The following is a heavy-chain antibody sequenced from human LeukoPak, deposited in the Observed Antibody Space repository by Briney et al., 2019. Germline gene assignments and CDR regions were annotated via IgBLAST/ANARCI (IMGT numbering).Heavy chain of an antibody. D-gene: IGHD3-10*01. CDR2: INHSGST. CDR1: GWSFSGYY. J-gene: IGHJ5*02. V-gene: IGHV4-34*01. CDR3: ASRLWFGERRFDP. Sequence: SETLSLTCAVYGWSFSGYYWSWIRQPPGKGLEWIGEINHSGSTNYNPSLKSRVTMSVDTSKNQFSLKLSSVTAADTAVYYCASRLWFGERRFDPWGQGTLVTVSS.